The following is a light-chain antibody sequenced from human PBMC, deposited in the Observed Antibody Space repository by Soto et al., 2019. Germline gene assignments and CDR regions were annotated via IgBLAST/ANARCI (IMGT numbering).Light chain of an antibody. V-gene: IGKV1-5*01. Sequence: DIQMTQYPSTLSASVGDRGTITCRASQSISTWLAWYQQKPGKAPKVLIYDASSLESGVPSRFSGSGSGTEFTLTITSLQPDDSATYYCQQYSTYWTFGLGTKVDIK. CDR3: QQYSTYWT. CDR1: QSISTW. J-gene: IGKJ1*01. CDR2: DAS.